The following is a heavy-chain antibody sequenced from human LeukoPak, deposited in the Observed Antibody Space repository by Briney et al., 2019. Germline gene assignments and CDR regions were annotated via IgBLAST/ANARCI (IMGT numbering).Heavy chain of an antibody. V-gene: IGHV4-38-2*02. D-gene: IGHD6-19*01. J-gene: IGHJ4*02. CDR2: IYHSGST. CDR3: ATFVSSGLDN. CDR1: GYSISSGNF. Sequence: SETLSLTCTVSGYSISSGNFWAGIRQPPGRGLEWIGNIYHSGSTYYNPSLKSRVTISVYTSKNQFSLKLSSVTAADTAFYYCATFVSSGLDNWGQGTLVTVSS.